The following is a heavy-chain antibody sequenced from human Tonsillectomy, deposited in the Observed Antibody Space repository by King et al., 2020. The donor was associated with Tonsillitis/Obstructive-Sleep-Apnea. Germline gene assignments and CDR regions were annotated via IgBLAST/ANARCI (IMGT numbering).Heavy chain of an antibody. Sequence: VQLVESGAEVKKPGESLRISCKGSGYSFTNYWIHWVRQMPGKGLEWMGRIDPSDSYTNYSPSFQGHVILSADKSISTAYLQWSSLKASDTAMYYCARHGPEYYDPYSAMDVWGQGTTVTVSS. CDR2: IDPSDSYT. J-gene: IGHJ6*02. V-gene: IGHV5-10-1*03. CDR1: GYSFTNYW. CDR3: ARHGPEYYDPYSAMDV. D-gene: IGHD3-3*01.